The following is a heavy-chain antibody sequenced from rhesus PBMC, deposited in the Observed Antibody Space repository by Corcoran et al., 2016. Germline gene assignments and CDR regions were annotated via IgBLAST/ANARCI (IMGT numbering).Heavy chain of an antibody. J-gene: IGHJ5-1*01. CDR1: GGSTSISTW. Sequence: QVQLQESGPAVVKPSETLSLTCAVSGGSTSISTWWCGTPQSPGRRPEWIGGSYDSGGSSEYNASLEDRVTVSMNPSKNEFALMPSTVTAADTAVYYCARRWYSGGWSSSVWGPGVLVTVYS. CDR2: SYDSGGSS. V-gene: IGHV4-93*02. CDR3: ARRWYSGGWSSSV. D-gene: IGHD6-37*01.